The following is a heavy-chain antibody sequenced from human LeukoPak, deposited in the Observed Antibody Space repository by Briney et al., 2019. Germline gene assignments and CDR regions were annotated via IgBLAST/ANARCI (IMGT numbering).Heavy chain of an antibody. V-gene: IGHV3-30*18. CDR1: GFTFSSYG. J-gene: IGHJ4*02. CDR3: AKTMVRGGTLPFDY. Sequence: QPGRSLRLSCAASGFTFSSYGMHWGRQAPGKGLEWVAVISYDGSNKYYADSVKGRFTISRDNSKNTLYLQMNSLRAEATAVYYCAKTMVRGGTLPFDYWGQGTLVTVSS. D-gene: IGHD3-10*01. CDR2: ISYDGSNK.